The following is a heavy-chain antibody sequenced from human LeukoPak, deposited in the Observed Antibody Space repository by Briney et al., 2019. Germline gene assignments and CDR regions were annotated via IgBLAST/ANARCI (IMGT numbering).Heavy chain of an antibody. CDR2: INGIGTTT. J-gene: IGHJ5*02. CDR1: GFSFDNYW. CDR3: VRDREQYSSLHWFDP. V-gene: IGHV3-74*01. Sequence: GGSLRLSCAASGFSFDNYWMHWVRQGPGKGLMWVSRINGIGTTTDYADSVKGRFTISRDNAKNTLYLQMNSLRAEDTAVYSCVRDREQYSSLHWFDPWGQGTLVTVSS. D-gene: IGHD6-6*01.